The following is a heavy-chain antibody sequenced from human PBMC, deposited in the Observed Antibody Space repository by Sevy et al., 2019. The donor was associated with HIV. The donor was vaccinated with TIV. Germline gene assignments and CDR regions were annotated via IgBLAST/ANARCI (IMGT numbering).Heavy chain of an antibody. V-gene: IGHV3-43*01. CDR1: GFTCDDYT. CDR3: AKGFRTLYGMDV. J-gene: IGHJ6*02. Sequence: GGSLRLSCAASGFTCDDYTMHWVRQAPGKGLEWVFLISWDGGSTYYADSVKGRFTITRDNSKNSLYLQMNSLRTEDTALYNCAKGFRTLYGMDVRRQRTTLTISS. CDR2: ISWDGGST. D-gene: IGHD3-16*01.